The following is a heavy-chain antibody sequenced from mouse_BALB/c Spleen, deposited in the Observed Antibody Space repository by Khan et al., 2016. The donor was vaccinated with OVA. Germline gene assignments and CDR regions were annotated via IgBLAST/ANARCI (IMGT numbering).Heavy chain of an antibody. CDR3: ARKNYYGYAMDY. CDR1: GYSITSDYA. Sequence: EVQLLETGPGLVKPSQSLSLTCTVTGYSITSDYAWDWIRQFPGNKLEWMGYISYGGSTSYTPSLKSRISITRDTSKNQFFLQLNSVTTEDTATYYCARKNYYGYAMDYWGQGTSVTVSS. V-gene: IGHV3-2*02. J-gene: IGHJ4*01. D-gene: IGHD1-1*01. CDR2: ISYGGST.